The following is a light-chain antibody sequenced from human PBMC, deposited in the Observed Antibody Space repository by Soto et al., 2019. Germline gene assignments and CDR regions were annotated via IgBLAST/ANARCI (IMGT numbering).Light chain of an antibody. CDR1: SSDVGGYNY. CDR2: DVS. CDR3: SSYTSSSTLVV. V-gene: IGLV2-14*01. Sequence: QSALTQRASVSGSPGQSITISCTGTSSDVGGYNYVSWYQQHPGKAPKLMIYDVSNRPSGVSNRFSDSKSGNTASLTISGLQADDEADYYCSSYTSSSTLVVFGGGTKLTVL. J-gene: IGLJ2*01.